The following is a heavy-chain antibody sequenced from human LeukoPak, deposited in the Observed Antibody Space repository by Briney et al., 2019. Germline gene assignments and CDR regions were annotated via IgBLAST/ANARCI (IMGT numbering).Heavy chain of an antibody. CDR1: GYTFTNYG. J-gene: IGHJ5*02. CDR3: ARIGCSSTSCYGNSVDP. V-gene: IGHV1-18*01. D-gene: IGHD2-2*01. CDR2: ISGYNGNT. Sequence: ASVKVSCKASGYTFTNYGINWVRQAPGRGLEWMGWISGYNGNTHYGQKFQGRVTMTTDTSTSTVYMELRSLTSDDTAVCYCARIGCSSTSCYGNSVDPWGQGTLVTVSS.